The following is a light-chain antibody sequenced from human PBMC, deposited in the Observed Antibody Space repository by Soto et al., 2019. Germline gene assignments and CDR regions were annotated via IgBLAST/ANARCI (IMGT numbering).Light chain of an antibody. J-gene: IGLJ1*01. CDR1: SSNIGAGYD. Sequence: QSVLTQPPSVSGAPGQRVTISCTGSSSNIGAGYDVHWYQQLPGTAPKLLIYGNSNRPSGVPDRFSGSKSGTSASLAITRLQAEDEADYYCQSYDSSLSGFYVFGTGTKLTVL. CDR3: QSYDSSLSGFYV. CDR2: GNS. V-gene: IGLV1-40*01.